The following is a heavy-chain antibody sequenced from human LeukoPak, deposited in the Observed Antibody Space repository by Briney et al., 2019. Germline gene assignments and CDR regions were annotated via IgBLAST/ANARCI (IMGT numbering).Heavy chain of an antibody. CDR1: GYTFTGYY. CDR3: ARGEDIVVVAAATIEY. V-gene: IGHV1-46*01. Sequence: SVKVSCKASGYTFTGYYMHWVRQAPGQGLEWMGIINPKTGITNYAQKFLGRVTITRDTSASTVYMDLGSLKSEDTAVYYCARGEDIVVVAAATIEYWGQGALVTVSS. D-gene: IGHD2-15*01. CDR2: INPKTGIT. J-gene: IGHJ4*02.